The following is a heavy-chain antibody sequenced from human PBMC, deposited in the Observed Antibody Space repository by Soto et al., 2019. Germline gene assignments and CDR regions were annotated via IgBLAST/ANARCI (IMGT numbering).Heavy chain of an antibody. D-gene: IGHD1-20*01. CDR2: IYTSGGT. Sequence: SETLSLTCTVSGGSISSYYCSWIRQPAGKGLEWIGRIYTSGGTNYNPSLKSRVTMSVDTSKNQFSLKLSSVTAADTAVYYCATSITGTTSGDYWGQGTLVTVCS. CDR3: ATSITGTTSGDY. CDR1: GGSISSYY. J-gene: IGHJ4*02. V-gene: IGHV4-4*07.